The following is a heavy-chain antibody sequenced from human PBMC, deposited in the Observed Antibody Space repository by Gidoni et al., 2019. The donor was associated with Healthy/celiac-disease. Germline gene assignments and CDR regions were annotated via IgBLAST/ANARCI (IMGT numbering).Heavy chain of an antibody. CDR3: ARCDDYGDFRNDAFDI. J-gene: IGHJ3*02. D-gene: IGHD4-17*01. CDR2: IYTSGST. CDR1: GGSISSYY. Sequence: QVQLQESGPGLVKPSETLSLTCTVSGGSISSYYWSWLRQPAGKGLEWIGRIYTSGSTNYNPSLKSRVTMSVDTSKNQFSLKLSSVTAADTAVYYCARCDDYGDFRNDAFDIWGQGTMVTVSS. V-gene: IGHV4-4*07.